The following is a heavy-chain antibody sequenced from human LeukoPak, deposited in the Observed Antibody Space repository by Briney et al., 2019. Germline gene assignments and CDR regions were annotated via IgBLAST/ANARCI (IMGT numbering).Heavy chain of an antibody. J-gene: IGHJ3*02. CDR3: ARGPVGGTTYNDGDAFDI. CDR2: IYYSGTT. D-gene: IGHD1-7*01. V-gene: IGHV4-59*01. Sequence: SETLSLTCTVSGGSISGKYWSWIRQTPGKGLEWVGYIYYSGTTKYNPSLKSRVTISVDTSKNQFSLKLSSVTAADTAVYYCARGPVGGTTYNDGDAFDIWGQGTMVTVSS. CDR1: GGSISGKY.